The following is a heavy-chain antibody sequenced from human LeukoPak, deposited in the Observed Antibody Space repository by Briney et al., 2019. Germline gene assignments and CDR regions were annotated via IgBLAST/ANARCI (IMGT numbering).Heavy chain of an antibody. V-gene: IGHV3-30*03. CDR1: GITFRSYG. Sequence: GGSLRLSCAASGITFRSYGMHWVRQAPGKGLEWVAVISYDGSHKYYADSVKGRFSISRDNSKNTLYLQMNSLRADDTAVYYCARFVGSGWYYIDYWGQGTLVTVSS. D-gene: IGHD6-19*01. CDR2: ISYDGSHK. CDR3: ARFVGSGWYYIDY. J-gene: IGHJ4*02.